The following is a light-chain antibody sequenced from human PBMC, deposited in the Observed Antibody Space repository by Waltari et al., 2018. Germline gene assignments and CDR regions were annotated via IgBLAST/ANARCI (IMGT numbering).Light chain of an antibody. J-gene: IGLJ2*01. V-gene: IGLV1-40*01. CDR1: SSNIGTGYD. CDR3: QFYDSSLSASV. Sequence: QSVLTQPPSVSGAPGQRVTISCTGSSSNIGTGYDVHWYQQLPGTAPKPLIYGNSNRPSGVPDRFSGSKSGTSASLAITGLQAEDEADYYCQFYDSSLSASVFGGGTKLTVL. CDR2: GNS.